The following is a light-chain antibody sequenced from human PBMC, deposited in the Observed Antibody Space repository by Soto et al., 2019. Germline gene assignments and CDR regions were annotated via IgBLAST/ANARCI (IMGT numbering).Light chain of an antibody. CDR1: QSVSGK. CDR2: DAS. V-gene: IGKV3-15*01. Sequence: EILVTQSPSTLSVSPGERATLSFRASQSVSGKLAWYQQKPGQAPRLLIYDASTRATGIPARFSGSGSGTEFTLTISSLQSEDFAVYYCQQRKKWPRTFGQGTKV. J-gene: IGKJ1*01. CDR3: QQRKKWPRT.